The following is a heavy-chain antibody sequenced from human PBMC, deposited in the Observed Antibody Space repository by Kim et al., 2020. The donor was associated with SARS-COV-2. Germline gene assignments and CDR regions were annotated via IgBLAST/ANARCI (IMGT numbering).Heavy chain of an antibody. CDR2: GST. Sequence: GSTYINPALKSRVTISVDTSKNQFSLKLSSVTAADTAVYYCARESGGDFDYWGQGTLVTVSS. CDR3: ARESGGDFDY. J-gene: IGHJ4*02. V-gene: IGHV4-31*02.